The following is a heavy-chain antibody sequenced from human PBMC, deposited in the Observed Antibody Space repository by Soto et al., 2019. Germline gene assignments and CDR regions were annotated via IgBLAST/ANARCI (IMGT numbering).Heavy chain of an antibody. CDR2: INPNSGGT. Sequence: ASVKVSCKASGYTFTGYYMHWVRQAPGQGLEWMGWINPNSGGTNYAQKFQGRVTMTRDTSISTAYMELSRLRSDDTAVYYCARGTPQSEGRLAYCGGDCYPYYFDYWGQGTLVTVS. CDR1: GYTFTGYY. CDR3: ARGTPQSEGRLAYCGGDCYPYYFDY. D-gene: IGHD2-21*02. J-gene: IGHJ4*02. V-gene: IGHV1-2*02.